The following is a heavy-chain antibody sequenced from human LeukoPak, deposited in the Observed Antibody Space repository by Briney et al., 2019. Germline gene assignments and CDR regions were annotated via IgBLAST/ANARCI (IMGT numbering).Heavy chain of an antibody. J-gene: IGHJ3*02. CDR3: AKSLRGTGLDAFDI. Sequence: GGSLRLSCAASGFTFSAYAMHWVRQAPGKGLERVALISYDGSDKYYAGSVKGRFTISRDNSKNTLYLQMNSLRADDTAVYYCAKSLRGTGLDAFDIWGQGTMVTVSS. D-gene: IGHD2-8*02. V-gene: IGHV3-30*18. CDR2: ISYDGSDK. CDR1: GFTFSAYA.